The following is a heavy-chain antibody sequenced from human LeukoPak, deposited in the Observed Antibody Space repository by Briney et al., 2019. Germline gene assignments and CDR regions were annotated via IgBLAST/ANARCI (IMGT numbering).Heavy chain of an antibody. V-gene: IGHV1-2*02. D-gene: IGHD3-22*01. J-gene: IGHJ6*03. Sequence: ASVKVSCKASGYTFTVYYIHWLRQAPGQGLEWMGWIIPNSGGTNYAQKFQGRVTMTRDTSISTAYMELSRLRSDDTAVYYCARARRVSLPRGFTTTRGGGYMDVWGKGTTVTVSS. CDR1: GYTFTVYY. CDR2: IIPNSGGT. CDR3: ARARRVSLPRGFTTTRGGGYMDV.